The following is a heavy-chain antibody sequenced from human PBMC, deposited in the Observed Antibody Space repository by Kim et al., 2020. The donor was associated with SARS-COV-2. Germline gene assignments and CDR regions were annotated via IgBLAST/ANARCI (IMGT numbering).Heavy chain of an antibody. V-gene: IGHV1-3*01. Sequence: NPKFSQTSQGRVTFTRDTSANTASMELSSLGSEDTAVYYCARDLFHTGFDYWGQGTLVAVSS. CDR2: NP. J-gene: IGHJ4*02. CDR3: ARDLFHTGFDY. D-gene: IGHD2-8*02.